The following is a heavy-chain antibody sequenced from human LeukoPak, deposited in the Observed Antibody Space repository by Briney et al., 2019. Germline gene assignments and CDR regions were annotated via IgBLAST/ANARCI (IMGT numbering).Heavy chain of an antibody. CDR2: FDPEDGET. D-gene: IGHD1-26*01. V-gene: IGHV1-24*01. CDR3: ATDTGANNYYYYGMDV. J-gene: IGHJ6*02. CDR1: GYTLTELS. Sequence: ASVKVSCKVSGYTLTELSMHWVRQAPGKGLEWVVGFDPEDGETIYAQKFQGSVTMTEDTSTDTAYMELSSLRSEDTAVYYCATDTGANNYYYYGMDVWGQGTTVTVSS.